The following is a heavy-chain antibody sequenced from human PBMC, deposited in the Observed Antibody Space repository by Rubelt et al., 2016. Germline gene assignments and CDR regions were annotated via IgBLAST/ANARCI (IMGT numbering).Heavy chain of an antibody. V-gene: IGHV4-59*12. CDR1: GGSISSYY. D-gene: IGHD2-2*01. Sequence: QVQLQESGPGLVKPSETLSLTCTVSGGSISSYYWSWIRQPPGKGLEWIGFIYYSGATNFNPSLKSRVTISLDKSQNKFSLKGNSGSAAETAVYYCARAGYCSSISCYSNAFDLWGQGTTVTVSS. CDR3: ARAGYCSSISCYSNAFDL. CDR2: IYYSGAT. J-gene: IGHJ3*01.